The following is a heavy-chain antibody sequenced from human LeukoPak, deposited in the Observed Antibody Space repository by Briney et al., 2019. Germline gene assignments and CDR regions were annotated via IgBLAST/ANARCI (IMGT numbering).Heavy chain of an antibody. CDR3: AKARDYGDSDLDY. Sequence: GGSLRLSCAASGLTFSSYAMSWVRQAPGKGLEWVSATSGSGGSTYYADSVKGRFTISRDNSKNTLFLQMNSLRAEDTAVYYCAKARDYGDSDLDYWGQGTLVTVSS. V-gene: IGHV3-23*01. J-gene: IGHJ4*02. D-gene: IGHD4-17*01. CDR2: TSGSGGST. CDR1: GLTFSSYA.